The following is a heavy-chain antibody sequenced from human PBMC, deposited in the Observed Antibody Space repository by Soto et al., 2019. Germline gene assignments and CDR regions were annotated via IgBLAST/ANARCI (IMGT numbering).Heavy chain of an antibody. D-gene: IGHD3-3*01. V-gene: IGHV1-8*01. CDR1: GYTFTSYD. J-gene: IGHJ5*02. Sequence: QVQLVQSGAEVKKPGASVKVSCKASGYTFTSYDINWVRQATGQGLEWMGWMNPNSGNTGYAQKFQGRVTMTRNTSISTAYMELISLRSEDTAVYYCAGGIGPYYDFWSGTLPQYNWFDPWGQGTLVTVSS. CDR2: MNPNSGNT. CDR3: AGGIGPYYDFWSGTLPQYNWFDP.